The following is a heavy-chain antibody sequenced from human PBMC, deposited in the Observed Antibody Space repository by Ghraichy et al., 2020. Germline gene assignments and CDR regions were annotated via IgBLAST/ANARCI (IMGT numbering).Heavy chain of an antibody. V-gene: IGHV3-23*01. Sequence: LSLTCAASGFTFSSYAMSWVRQAPGKGLEWVSAISGSGGSTYYADSVKGRFTISRDNSKNTLYLQMNSLRAEDTAVYYCAKNSAANYYYGMDVWGQGTTVTVSS. CDR2: ISGSGGST. CDR1: GFTFSSYA. CDR3: AKNSAANYYYGMDV. J-gene: IGHJ6*02. D-gene: IGHD2-2*01.